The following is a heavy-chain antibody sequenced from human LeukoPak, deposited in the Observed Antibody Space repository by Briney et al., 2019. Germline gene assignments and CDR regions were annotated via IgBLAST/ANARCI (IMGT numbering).Heavy chain of an antibody. CDR3: AKGVAATPYYYYYYMAV. Sequence: RASVKVSCKASGGTFSNYTINWVRQAPGQGLEWMGGIIPIFGTANNAQKFQGRVTITADESTSTAYMKLSSLRSEDTAVYYCAKGVAATPYYYYYYMAVWGKGTTVTVSS. D-gene: IGHD2-15*01. J-gene: IGHJ6*03. CDR1: GGTFSNYT. V-gene: IGHV1-69*13. CDR2: IIPIFGTA.